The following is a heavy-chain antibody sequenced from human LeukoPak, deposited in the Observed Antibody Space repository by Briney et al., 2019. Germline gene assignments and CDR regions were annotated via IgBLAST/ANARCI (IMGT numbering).Heavy chain of an antibody. D-gene: IGHD3-22*01. CDR2: ISSSSSYI. V-gene: IGHV3-21*01. J-gene: IGHJ4*02. CDR3: AMYDSSGYVGGFDY. Sequence: GGSLRLSCAASGFTFSSYSMNWVRQAPGKGLEWVSSISSSSSYIYYADSVKGRFTISRDNAKNSLYLQMNSLRAEDTAVYYCAMYDSSGYVGGFDYWGQGTLVTVSS. CDR1: GFTFSSYS.